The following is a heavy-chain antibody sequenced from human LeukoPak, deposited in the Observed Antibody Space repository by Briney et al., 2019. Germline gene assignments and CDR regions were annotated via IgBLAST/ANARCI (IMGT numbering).Heavy chain of an antibody. D-gene: IGHD1-26*01. CDR1: GFIFRSYS. CDR3: ARGGLGSWTFDS. Sequence: ESLRLSCAASGFIFRSYSMNWVRQAPGKGLEWVSYISSSDSTIYYADSVMGRFTISRDNAKYSLYLQVNSLRAEDTAVYYCARGGLGSWTFDSWGQGTLVTVSS. V-gene: IGHV3-48*04. CDR2: ISSSDSTI. J-gene: IGHJ4*02.